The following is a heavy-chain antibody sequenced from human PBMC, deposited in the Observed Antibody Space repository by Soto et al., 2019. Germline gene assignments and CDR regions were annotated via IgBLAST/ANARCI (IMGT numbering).Heavy chain of an antibody. J-gene: IGHJ5*02. Sequence: PSETLSLTCAVYGGSFSGYYWSWIRQPPGKGMEWIGEINHSGSTNYNPSLKSRVTISVDTSKNQFSLKLSSVTAADTAVYYCARCNYDFWSGYTNWFDPWGQGTLVT. CDR2: INHSGST. D-gene: IGHD3-3*01. CDR3: ARCNYDFWSGYTNWFDP. V-gene: IGHV4-34*01. CDR1: GGSFSGYY.